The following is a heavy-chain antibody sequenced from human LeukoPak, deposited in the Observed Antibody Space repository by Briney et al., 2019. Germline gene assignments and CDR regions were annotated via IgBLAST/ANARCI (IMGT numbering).Heavy chain of an antibody. J-gene: IGHJ4*02. CDR2: ISYDGSNK. Sequence: PGGSLRLSCAASGFTFSSYAMHWVRQAPGKGLEWVAVISYDGSNKYYADSVKGRFTISRDNSKNTLYLQMNSLRAEDTAVYYYARESRELLWFGELSHFDYWGQGTLVTVSS. CDR1: GFTFSSYA. D-gene: IGHD3-10*01. V-gene: IGHV3-30-3*01. CDR3: ARESRELLWFGELSHFDY.